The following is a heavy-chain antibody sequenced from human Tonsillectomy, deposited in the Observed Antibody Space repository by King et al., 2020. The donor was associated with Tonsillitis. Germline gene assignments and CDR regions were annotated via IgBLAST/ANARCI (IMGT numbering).Heavy chain of an antibody. V-gene: IGHV3-30*04. J-gene: IGHJ4*02. D-gene: IGHD6-19*01. CDR1: GFTFSSSV. Sequence: VQLVESGGGVVQPGGSLRLSCEASGFTFSSSVMHWVRQAPGKGPEWVSAISVDGDNRRHYADSVKGRFTISRDDSKNTLFLQLDSLRVEDTAVYYCAREGTSSGRAGACDYWGQGTLVTVSS. CDR2: ISVDGDNRR. CDR3: AREGTSSGRAGACDY.